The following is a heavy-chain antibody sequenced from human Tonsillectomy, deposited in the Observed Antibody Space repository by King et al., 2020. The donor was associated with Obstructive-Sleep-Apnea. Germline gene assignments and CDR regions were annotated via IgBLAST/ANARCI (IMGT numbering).Heavy chain of an antibody. Sequence: VQLVESGGGLVQPGGSLRLSCAASGFTFSSYSMNWVRQAPGKGLEWCSYISSSSSTIYYADSVKGRFTISRDKAKNSLYLQMNSLRAEDTAVYYCARVGGSWDYVWGRYRDKYYFDYWGQGTLVTVSS. CDR1: GFTFSSYS. D-gene: IGHD3-16*02. CDR3: ARVGGSWDYVWGRYRDKYYFDY. V-gene: IGHV3-48*01. J-gene: IGHJ4*02. CDR2: ISSSSSTI.